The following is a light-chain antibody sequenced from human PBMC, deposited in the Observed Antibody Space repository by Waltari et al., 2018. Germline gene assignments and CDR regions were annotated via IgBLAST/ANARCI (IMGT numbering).Light chain of an antibody. CDR2: EHN. CDR1: SSNLGTYY. Sequence: QSVLTQPPSVSGAPGQRVTISCTGSSSNLGTYYVKWYQQIPATAPKLLIYEHNKRPSGVSVRFSGSQSGTSASLTITGLQSEDEADYYCQSYENSLSADVFGSGAKLTVL. V-gene: IGLV1-40*01. J-gene: IGLJ6*01. CDR3: QSYENSLSADV.